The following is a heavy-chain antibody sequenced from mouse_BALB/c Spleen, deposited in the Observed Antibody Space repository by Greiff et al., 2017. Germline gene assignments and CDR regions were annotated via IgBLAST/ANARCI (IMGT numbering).Heavy chain of an antibody. CDR1: GYSITSGYY. CDR3: ARDDVRYFDV. V-gene: IGHV3-6*02. D-gene: IGHD2-3*01. Sequence: EVQLVESGPGLVKPSQSLSLTCSVTGYSITSGYYWNWIRQFPGNKLEWMGYISYDGSNNYNPSLKNRISITRDTSKHQFFLKLNSVTTEDTATDYCARDDVRYFDVWGAGTTVTVSS. J-gene: IGHJ1*01. CDR2: ISYDGSN.